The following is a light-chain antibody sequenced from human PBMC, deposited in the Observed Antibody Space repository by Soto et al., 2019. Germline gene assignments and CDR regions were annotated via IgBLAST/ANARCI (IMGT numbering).Light chain of an antibody. Sequence: IQLTQSPSSLSASVGDRVTITCRASQDIGIYLAWYQQKPGKAPNLLIYAASSLQRGVPSRFSGSGSGTDFTLTIRSLQHEDFATYHCQKLSSYPVTFGQGTRWIS. CDR1: QDIGIY. CDR3: QKLSSYPVT. J-gene: IGKJ1*01. V-gene: IGKV1-9*01. CDR2: AAS.